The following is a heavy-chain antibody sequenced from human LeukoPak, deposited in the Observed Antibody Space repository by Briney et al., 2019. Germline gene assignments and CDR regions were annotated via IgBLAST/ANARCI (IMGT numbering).Heavy chain of an antibody. Sequence: ASVTVSCKASGGTFSSYAISWVRQAPGQGLEWMGGIISIFGTANYAQKFQGRVTITADESTSTAYMELSSLRSEDTAVYYCASGCSGGSCYSRVGYFDYWGQGTLVTVSS. J-gene: IGHJ4*02. CDR1: GGTFSSYA. V-gene: IGHV1-69*13. D-gene: IGHD2-15*01. CDR2: IISIFGTA. CDR3: ASGCSGGSCYSRVGYFDY.